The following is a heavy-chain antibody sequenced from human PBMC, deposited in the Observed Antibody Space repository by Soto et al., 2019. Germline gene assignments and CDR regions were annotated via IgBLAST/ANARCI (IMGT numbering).Heavy chain of an antibody. J-gene: IGHJ6*02. Sequence: ASVKVSCKASGGTFSSYSISWVLQAPGEGLEWMGGIIPIFGTANYAQKFQGRVTITADKSTSTAYMELSSLRSEDTAVYYCARVGVTYYYDSSGYRTPFHYGMDVWGQGTTVTVSS. CDR3: ARVGVTYYYDSSGYRTPFHYGMDV. D-gene: IGHD3-22*01. CDR2: IIPIFGTA. V-gene: IGHV1-69*06. CDR1: GGTFSSYS.